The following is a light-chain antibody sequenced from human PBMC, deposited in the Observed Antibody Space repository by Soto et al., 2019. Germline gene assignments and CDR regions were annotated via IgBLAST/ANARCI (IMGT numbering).Light chain of an antibody. CDR1: QTIVTY. CDR2: AAS. CDR3: QQSYSTPQT. Sequence: DIQVTQSPSPLSASVGDRVTLTCRASQTIVTYSNWYQHKPGKAPRLLIYAASSLQSGVPSRFSGSGSGTDFTLTISSLQPEDFATYYCQQSYSTPQTFGQGTKVDIK. J-gene: IGKJ1*01. V-gene: IGKV1-39*01.